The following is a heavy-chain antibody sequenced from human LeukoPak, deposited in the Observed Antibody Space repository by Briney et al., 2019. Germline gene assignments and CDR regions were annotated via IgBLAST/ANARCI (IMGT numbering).Heavy chain of an antibody. Sequence: PGGSLRLSCAASGFTFSSYAMSWVRQAPGKGLEWVSAISGSGGSTYYADSVKGRFTISRDNSKNTLYLQMNSLRAEDTAVYYCAKAAPNGPNPYYYDSSGYYYVPFDYWGQGTLVTVSS. V-gene: IGHV3-23*01. CDR3: AKAAPNGPNPYYYDSSGYYYVPFDY. D-gene: IGHD3-22*01. CDR1: GFTFSSYA. CDR2: ISGSGGST. J-gene: IGHJ4*02.